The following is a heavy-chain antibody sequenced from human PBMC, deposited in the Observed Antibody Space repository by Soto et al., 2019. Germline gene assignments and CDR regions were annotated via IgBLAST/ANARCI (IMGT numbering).Heavy chain of an antibody. D-gene: IGHD6-13*01. CDR3: AASGREVLAAGYKAAEGFDV. Sequence: QVQLVQSGPDVKKPGSSVKVSCEASGGTFSTFAVNWVRQAPGQGLEGVGGIIPLFSVAKYAQKVGGRVIIVASDYTSNTYRELRSRRSDDAAAYYCAASGREVLAAGYKAAEGFDVWGQGTMVTVSS. CDR2: IIPLFSVA. V-gene: IGHV1-69*01. CDR1: GGTFSTFA. J-gene: IGHJ3*01.